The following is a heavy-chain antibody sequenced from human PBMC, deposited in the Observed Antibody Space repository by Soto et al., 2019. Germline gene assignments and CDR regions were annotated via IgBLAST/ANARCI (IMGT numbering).Heavy chain of an antibody. J-gene: IGHJ4*02. V-gene: IGHV1-18*01. CDR3: ARSYYDSSGYYGGGDY. CDR1: GYTFTSYG. Sequence: ASVKVSCKASGYTFTSYGISWVRQAPGQGLEWMGWISAYNGNTNYAQKLQGRVTMTTDTSTSTAYIELRSLRSDDTAVYYCARSYYDSSGYYGGGDYWGQGTLVTVSS. CDR2: ISAYNGNT. D-gene: IGHD3-22*01.